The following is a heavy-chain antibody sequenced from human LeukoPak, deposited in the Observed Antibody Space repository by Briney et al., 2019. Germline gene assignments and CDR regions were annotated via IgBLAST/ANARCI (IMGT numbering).Heavy chain of an antibody. V-gene: IGHV3-74*01. J-gene: IGHJ6*02. CDR2: INSDGSST. CDR3: AREYCDRAPYYYYGMDV. CDR1: GFTFSSYW. D-gene: IGHD2-15*01. Sequence: AGGSLRLSCAASGFTFSSYWMPWVRQAPGKGLVWVSRINSDGSSTSYADSVKGRFTISRDNAKNTLYLQMNSLRAEDTAVYYCAREYCDRAPYYYYGMDVWGQGTTVTVSS.